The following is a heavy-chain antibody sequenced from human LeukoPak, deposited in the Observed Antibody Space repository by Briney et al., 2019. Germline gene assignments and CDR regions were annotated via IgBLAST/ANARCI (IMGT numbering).Heavy chain of an antibody. J-gene: IGHJ5*02. CDR1: GYTFTNYW. CDR3: ARLGVVPAARVDWFDP. Sequence: GESLKISCKGSGYTFTNYWIGWVRQMPGKGLEWMGIIYPGESDIRYSPSFQGQVTISADKSISTAYLQWSSLKASDTAMYYCARLGVVPAARVDWFDPWGQGTLVTVSS. V-gene: IGHV5-51*01. D-gene: IGHD2-2*01. CDR2: IYPGESDI.